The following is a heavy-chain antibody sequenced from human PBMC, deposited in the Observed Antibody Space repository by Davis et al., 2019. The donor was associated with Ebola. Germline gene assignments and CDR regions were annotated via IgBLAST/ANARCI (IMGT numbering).Heavy chain of an antibody. CDR2: FNRDGTTK. Sequence: GESLKISCRVSGFIFSDNWMSWVRQVPGKGLVWVSSFNRDGTTKTYADSVQGRFTVSRDNAKSMLYLQMSSLRVEDTAVYYCASYVVGWGRGTLVTVSS. J-gene: IGHJ4*02. CDR1: GFIFSDNW. D-gene: IGHD2-15*01. CDR3: ASYVVG. V-gene: IGHV3-74*01.